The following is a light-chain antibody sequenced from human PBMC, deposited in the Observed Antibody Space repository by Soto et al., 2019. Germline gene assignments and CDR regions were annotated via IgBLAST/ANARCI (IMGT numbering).Light chain of an antibody. Sequence: EIVLTQSPGTLSLSPGERATLSCRASQSVSSSYLAWYQQKPGQAPRLLIYGASSRATGIPDRFSGSGSGTDFTLTISRLEPEDLAGYYCQQYGSSPRTFGQGTKLEIK. J-gene: IGKJ2*01. CDR2: GAS. V-gene: IGKV3-20*01. CDR3: QQYGSSPRT. CDR1: QSVSSSY.